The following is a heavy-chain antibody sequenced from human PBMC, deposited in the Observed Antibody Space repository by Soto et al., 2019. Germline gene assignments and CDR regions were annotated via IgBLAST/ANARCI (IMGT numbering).Heavy chain of an antibody. CDR1: GYAFTSYY. CDR3: ARSGPLLWFGELTSFISSSWLDP. J-gene: IGHJ5*02. Sequence: GASVKVSCKASGYAFTSYYMHWVRQAPGQGLEWMGIINPSGGSTSYAQKFQGRVTMTRDTSTSTVYMELSSLRSEDTAVYYCARSGPLLWFGELTSFISSSWLDPWGQGTLVTVSS. D-gene: IGHD3-10*01. CDR2: INPSGGST. V-gene: IGHV1-46*01.